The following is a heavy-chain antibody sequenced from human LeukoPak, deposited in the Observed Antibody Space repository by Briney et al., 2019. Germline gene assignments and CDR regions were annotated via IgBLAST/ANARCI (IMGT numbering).Heavy chain of an antibody. J-gene: IGHJ3*02. CDR3: ARALDYGGNPDAFDI. D-gene: IGHD4-23*01. CDR2: ISSSSTTI. Sequence: GGSLRLSCAASGFTFSSYSMNWVRQAPGKGLEWVSYISSSSTTIYYADSVKGRFTISRDNAKNSLYLQMNSLRAEDTAVYYCARALDYGGNPDAFDIWGQGTMVPVSS. CDR1: GFTFSSYS. V-gene: IGHV3-48*01.